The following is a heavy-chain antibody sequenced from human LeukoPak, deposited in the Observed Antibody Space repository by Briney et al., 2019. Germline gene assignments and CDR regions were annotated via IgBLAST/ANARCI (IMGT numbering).Heavy chain of an antibody. V-gene: IGHV5-51*01. J-gene: IGHJ3*02. CDR3: ARGTGYYGSGSFDAFDI. Sequence: GASLKISCKGSGYRFTSYWIGWVRQMPGKGLEGMGSIYPGDSDTRYSPSFQAQVTISADKSISTAYLQWSSLKASDTAMYYCARGTGYYGSGSFDAFDIWGQGTMVTVSS. D-gene: IGHD3-10*01. CDR2: IYPGDSDT. CDR1: GYRFTSYW.